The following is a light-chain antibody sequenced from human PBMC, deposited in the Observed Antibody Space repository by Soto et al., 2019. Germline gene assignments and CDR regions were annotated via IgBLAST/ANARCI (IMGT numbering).Light chain of an antibody. Sequence: EILLTQSPGTQSLSPGERATLSCRASQSVSNNFLAWYQQKAGQAPRLLIYDACSRATRIPDRFSGSGSGTDFTLTIRTLEPEDFALYYCQQYGSSPYTFGQGTKLEIK. J-gene: IGKJ2*01. CDR3: QQYGSSPYT. CDR2: DAC. CDR1: QSVSNNF. V-gene: IGKV3-20*01.